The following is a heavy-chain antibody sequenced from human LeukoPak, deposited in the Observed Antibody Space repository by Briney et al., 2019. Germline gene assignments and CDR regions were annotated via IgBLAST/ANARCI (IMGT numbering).Heavy chain of an antibody. CDR2: IYYRGST. J-gene: IGHJ6*03. CDR3: ARSPYYYYMDV. Sequence: PSETLSLTCTVSGGSISSSSYYWSWIRQPPGKGLEWIGYIYYRGSTNYNPSLKSRVTISVDTSKNQFSLKLSSVTAADTAVYYCARSPYYYYMDVWGKGTTVTISS. CDR1: GGSISSSSYY. V-gene: IGHV4-61*01.